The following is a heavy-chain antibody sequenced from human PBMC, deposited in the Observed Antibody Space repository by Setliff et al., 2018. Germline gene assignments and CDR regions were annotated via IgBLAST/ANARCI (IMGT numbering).Heavy chain of an antibody. V-gene: IGHV4-34*01. CDR3: ARGGRISYRPSTSWYILDY. CDR1: GGSFSGYY. Sequence: PSETLSLTCAVYGGSFSGYYWSWIRQPPGKGLEWIGEINHSGSTNYNPSLKSRVTISVDTSKNQFSLKLSYVTAADTAVYYCARGGRISYRPSTSWYILDYWGQGTLVTVSS. J-gene: IGHJ4*02. D-gene: IGHD6-13*01. CDR2: INHSGST.